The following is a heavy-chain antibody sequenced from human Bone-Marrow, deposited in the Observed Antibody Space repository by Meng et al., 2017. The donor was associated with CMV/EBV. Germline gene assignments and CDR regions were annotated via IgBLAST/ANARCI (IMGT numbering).Heavy chain of an antibody. CDR1: GFTFSSYA. J-gene: IGHJ4*02. V-gene: IGHV3-30-3*01. CDR2: ISYDGSNK. CDR3: ARKGNWLDY. Sequence: GESLKISCAASGFTFSSYAMHWVRQAPGKGLEWVAVISYDGSNKYYADSVKGRFTISRDNAKNSLFLQMNNLRAEDTAVYYCARKGNWLDYWGQGTLVTVSS. D-gene: IGHD1-20*01.